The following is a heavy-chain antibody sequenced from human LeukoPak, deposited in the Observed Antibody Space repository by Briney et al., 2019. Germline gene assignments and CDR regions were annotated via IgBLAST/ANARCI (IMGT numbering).Heavy chain of an antibody. Sequence: PGGSLRLSCAASGFTFSSYWMSWVRQAPGKGLEWVANIKQDGSEKYYVDSVKGRFTISRDNAKNSLYLQMNSLRPEDTAVYYCAKDGRSYSSGWPPFEYWGQGTLVTVSS. D-gene: IGHD6-19*01. CDR2: IKQDGSEK. CDR3: AKDGRSYSSGWPPFEY. J-gene: IGHJ4*02. V-gene: IGHV3-7*01. CDR1: GFTFSSYW.